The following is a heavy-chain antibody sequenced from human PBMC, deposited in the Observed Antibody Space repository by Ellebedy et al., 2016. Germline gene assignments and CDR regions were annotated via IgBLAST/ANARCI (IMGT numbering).Heavy chain of an antibody. CDR2: IYWDDDN. CDR1: GFALNTSGAA. J-gene: IGHJ4*02. D-gene: IGHD6-13*01. V-gene: IGHV2-5*02. CDR3: AHEGLAAAGIPYYFDY. Sequence: SCPTLVKPTQTLTLTCSFSGFALNTSGAAVGWIRQPPGKALEWLALIYWDDDNRTSPSLQSSLAITKDADKNQVVLTMTNMDPMDTATYFCAHEGLAAAGIPYYFDYWGQGTLVTVSS.